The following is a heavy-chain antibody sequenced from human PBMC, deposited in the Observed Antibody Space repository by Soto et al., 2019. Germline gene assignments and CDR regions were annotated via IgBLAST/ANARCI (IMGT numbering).Heavy chain of an antibody. D-gene: IGHD3-10*01. CDR2: INSDGSST. Sequence: EVQLVESGGGLVQPGGSQRLSCAASGFTFSSYWMHWVRQAPGKGLVWVSRINSDGSSTTYADSVKGRFTISRDNAKNTLDLQMNSLRAEDTAVYYCAIGRGDTMGGYWGQGTLVTVSS. CDR1: GFTFSSYW. V-gene: IGHV3-74*01. J-gene: IGHJ4*02. CDR3: AIGRGDTMGGY.